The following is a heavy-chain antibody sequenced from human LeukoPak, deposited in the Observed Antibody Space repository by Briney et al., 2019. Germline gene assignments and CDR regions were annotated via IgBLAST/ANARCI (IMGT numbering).Heavy chain of an antibody. CDR1: GYSFTSYW. Sequence: GESLQISCKGSGYSFTSYWIGWVRQMPGKGLEWMGIIYPGDSDTRYSPSFQGQVTISADKSISTAYLQWSSLKASDTAMYYCARRASHYYDSSGYYWDAFDIWGQGTMVTVSS. V-gene: IGHV5-51*01. J-gene: IGHJ3*02. CDR2: IYPGDSDT. CDR3: ARRASHYYDSSGYYWDAFDI. D-gene: IGHD3-22*01.